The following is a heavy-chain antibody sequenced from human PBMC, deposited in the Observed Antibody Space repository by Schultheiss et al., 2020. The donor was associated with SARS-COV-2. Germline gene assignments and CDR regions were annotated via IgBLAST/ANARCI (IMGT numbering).Heavy chain of an antibody. Sequence: SETLSLTCTVSGGSISSGSYYWGWIRQPPGKGLEWIGEINHSGSTNYNPSLKSRVTISVDTSKNQFSLKLSSVTAADTAVYYCARHSYYEPQFDPWGQGTLVTVSS. CDR2: INHSGST. D-gene: IGHD3-3*01. CDR1: GGSISSGSYY. CDR3: ARHSYYEPQFDP. V-gene: IGHV4-39*01. J-gene: IGHJ5*02.